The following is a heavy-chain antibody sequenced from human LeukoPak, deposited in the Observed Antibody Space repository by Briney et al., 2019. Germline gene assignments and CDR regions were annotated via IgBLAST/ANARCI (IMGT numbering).Heavy chain of an antibody. CDR1: GFTFSDYY. V-gene: IGHV3-11*01. CDR2: ISSSGSTI. J-gene: IGHJ4*02. CDR3: ARDYYDSSGYYRFDY. D-gene: IGHD3-22*01. Sequence: GGSLRLSCAASGFTFSDYYMSWIRQAPGKGLEWVSYISSSGSTIYYADSVKGRFTISRDNAKNSLYLQMNSLRAEDTAVYYCARDYYDSSGYYRFDYWGREPWSPSPQ.